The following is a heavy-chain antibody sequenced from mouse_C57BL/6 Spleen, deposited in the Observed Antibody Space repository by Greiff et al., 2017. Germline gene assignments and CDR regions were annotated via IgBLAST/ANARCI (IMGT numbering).Heavy chain of an antibody. CDR1: GYTFTSYT. CDR2: INPSSGYT. V-gene: IGHV1-4*01. CDR3: ARGGDSNFDY. Sequence: VQLQQSGADLARPGASVKMSCKASGYTFTSYTMHWVKQRPGQGLEWIGYINPSSGYTKYNQKFKDKATLTADKSSSTAYMQLSSLTSEDSAVYYCARGGDSNFDYWGQGTTLTVSS. J-gene: IGHJ2*01.